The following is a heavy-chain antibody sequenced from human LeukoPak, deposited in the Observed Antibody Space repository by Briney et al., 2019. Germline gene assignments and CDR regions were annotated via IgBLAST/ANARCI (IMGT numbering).Heavy chain of an antibody. CDR3: ARDFPSRFGEGFVF. CDR1: GFIFSSFS. Sequence: PGGSLRLSCAASGFIFSSFSMNWVRQVPGKGLVWVSSISSSSTYTFYADSVKGRFSISRDDAKNSLYLQMNSLRAEDTAVYYCARDFPSRFGEGFVFWGQGTLVTVSS. V-gene: IGHV3-21*01. CDR2: ISSSSTYT. J-gene: IGHJ4*02. D-gene: IGHD3-10*01.